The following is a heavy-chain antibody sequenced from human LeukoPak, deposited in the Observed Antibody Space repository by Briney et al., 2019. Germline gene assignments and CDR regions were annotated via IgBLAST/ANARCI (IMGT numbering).Heavy chain of an antibody. CDR3: ARYIVVVGFDY. V-gene: IGHV4-4*02. Sequence: SETLSLTCTVSGGSISSDTYWSWVRQPPGKGLEWIGEISHSGRTSYNPSLKTRITMSVDKSKNQFSLKLSSVTAADTAVYYCARYIVVVGFDYWGQGTLVTVSS. CDR1: GGSISSDTY. CDR2: ISHSGRT. J-gene: IGHJ4*02. D-gene: IGHD2-15*01.